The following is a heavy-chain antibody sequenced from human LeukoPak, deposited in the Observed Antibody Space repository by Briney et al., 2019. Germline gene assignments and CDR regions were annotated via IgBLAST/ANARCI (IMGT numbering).Heavy chain of an antibody. CDR3: ARESNHTTDRGSSSSTSREGAFDY. Sequence: SETLSLTCAVSGGSISSGGYSWSWIRQPPGKGLEWIGYIYHSGSTNYNPSLKSRVTISVDTSKNQFSLKLSSVTAADTAVYYCARESNHTTDRGSSSSTSREGAFDYWGQGTLVTVSS. J-gene: IGHJ4*02. CDR2: IYHSGST. CDR1: GGSISSGGYS. D-gene: IGHD2-2*01. V-gene: IGHV4-30-2*01.